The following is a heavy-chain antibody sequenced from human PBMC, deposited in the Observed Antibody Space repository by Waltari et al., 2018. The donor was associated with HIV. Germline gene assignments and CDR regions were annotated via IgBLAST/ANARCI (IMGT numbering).Heavy chain of an antibody. CDR3: ASARETMGVDFDS. CDR2: VIPVAGTA. Sequence: VQSGAGVKKPGSSVSISFKASGGGFISHPFNWVRQAPGQGLEWMGRVIPVAGTANKAQRFQDRVTITADKITTTVYMELRSLRLDDTAMYYCASARETMGVDFDSWGQGTPVTV. J-gene: IGHJ4*02. D-gene: IGHD3-10*01. V-gene: IGHV1-69*08. CDR1: GGGFISHP.